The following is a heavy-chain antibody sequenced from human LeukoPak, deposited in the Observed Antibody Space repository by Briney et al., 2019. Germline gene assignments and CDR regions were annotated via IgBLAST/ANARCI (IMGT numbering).Heavy chain of an antibody. D-gene: IGHD6-13*01. V-gene: IGHV1-18*01. Sequence: ASVKVSCKASGYTFTSYGISWVRQAPGQGLEWMGWISAYNGNTNYAQKLQGRVTMTTDTSTSTAYMELRSLRSDDTAVYYCAIGNLAAADAFYYYYYMDVWGKGTTVTVSS. CDR1: GYTFTSYG. CDR3: AIGNLAAADAFYYYYYMDV. J-gene: IGHJ6*03. CDR2: ISAYNGNT.